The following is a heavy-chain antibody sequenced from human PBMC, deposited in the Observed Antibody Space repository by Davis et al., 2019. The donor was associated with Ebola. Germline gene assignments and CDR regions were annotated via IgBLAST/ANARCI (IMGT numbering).Heavy chain of an antibody. J-gene: IGHJ4*02. V-gene: IGHV4-34*01. CDR1: GFTFSSYG. Sequence: ESLKISCAASGFTFSSYGMYWVRQAPGKGLEWIGEVNQSGGASYNPSLTSRVTISVDSSTNHLSLRLTSVTAADTAVYYCARGLYGRRLRFWGQGTLVTVSS. D-gene: IGHD1-1*01. CDR2: VNQSGGA. CDR3: ARGLYGRRLRF.